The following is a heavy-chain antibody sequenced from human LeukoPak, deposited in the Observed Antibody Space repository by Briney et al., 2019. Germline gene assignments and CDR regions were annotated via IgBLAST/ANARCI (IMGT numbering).Heavy chain of an antibody. V-gene: IGHV4-59*01. CDR1: GGSIISYY. Sequence: SETLSLTCTVSGGSIISYYWSWIRQPPGKGLEWIGYIYYSGSTNYNPSLKSRVTISVDTSKNQFSLKLSSVTAADTAVYYCAREPPHDYGNYFDYWGQGTLVTVSS. D-gene: IGHD4-17*01. CDR3: AREPPHDYGNYFDY. J-gene: IGHJ4*02. CDR2: IYYSGST.